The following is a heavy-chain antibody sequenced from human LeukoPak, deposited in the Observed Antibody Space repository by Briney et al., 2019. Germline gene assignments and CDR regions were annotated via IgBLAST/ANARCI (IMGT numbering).Heavy chain of an antibody. CDR2: ISSDEITK. D-gene: IGHD2-2*01. CDR3: AKPYCRSTRCYLYLYGMDV. V-gene: IGHV3-30*18. Sequence: GSLRLPCAASGFTFIDYGMHWVRQAPGKGLEWVAVISSDEITKYYSDSVRGRFTVSRDSSNNTLYLHLNSLRVEDTAVYYCAKPYCRSTRCYLYLYGMDVWGQGTTVTVSS. J-gene: IGHJ6*02. CDR1: GFTFIDYG.